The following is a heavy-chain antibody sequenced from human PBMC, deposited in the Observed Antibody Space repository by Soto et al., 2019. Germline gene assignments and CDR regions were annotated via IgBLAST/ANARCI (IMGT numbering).Heavy chain of an antibody. CDR3: ARSPIPARPAWFDP. V-gene: IGHV3-30-3*01. Sequence: QVQLVESGGGVVQPGRSLRLSCAASGFTFSSYAMHWVRQAPGKGLEWVAVISFDGGNKYYADSVKGRFTISRDNSKNTVYLQMNSLRAEDTAVYFCARSPIPARPAWFDPWGQGTLVTVSS. D-gene: IGHD6-6*01. CDR2: ISFDGGNK. CDR1: GFTFSSYA. J-gene: IGHJ5*02.